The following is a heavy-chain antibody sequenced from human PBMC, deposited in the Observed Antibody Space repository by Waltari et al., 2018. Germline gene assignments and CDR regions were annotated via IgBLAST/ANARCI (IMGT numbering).Heavy chain of an antibody. Sequence: QVQLQESGPGLVKPSQTLSLTCTVSGGSISSGSYYWSWIRQPAGKGLEWIGRIYTSGSNNYNLCLKSRVTKSGDTSKNQFSRKLSAVTAADTAVYYCARGRSRDCSSTSCYGDFDYWGQGTLVTVSS. CDR3: ARGRSRDCSSTSCYGDFDY. J-gene: IGHJ4*02. CDR1: GGSISSGSYY. V-gene: IGHV4-61*02. CDR2: IYTSGSN. D-gene: IGHD2-2*01.